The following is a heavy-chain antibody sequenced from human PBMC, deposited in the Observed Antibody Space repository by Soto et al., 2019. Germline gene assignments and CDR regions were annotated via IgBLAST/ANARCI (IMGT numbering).Heavy chain of an antibody. Sequence: GPVKVSCKASGYTFTSYDINWVRQATGQGLEWMGWMNPNSGNTGYAQKFQGRVTMTRNTSISTAYMELSSLRSEDTAVYYCARPPYGDYVDAFDIWDQGTMVTVSS. CDR2: MNPNSGNT. D-gene: IGHD4-17*01. CDR3: ARPPYGDYVDAFDI. V-gene: IGHV1-8*01. J-gene: IGHJ3*02. CDR1: GYTFTSYD.